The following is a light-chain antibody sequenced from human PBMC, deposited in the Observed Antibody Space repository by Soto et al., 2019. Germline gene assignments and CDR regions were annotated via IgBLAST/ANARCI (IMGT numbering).Light chain of an antibody. Sequence: QSVLTQPPSVSGAPGQRVTISCTGSSSNIGAGYEVHWFQQLPGTAPKLLIYGNTNRPSGVPDRFSGSKSDTSASLAITGLRLGVGADYYCQSSDSSLGSLYVLGMGTRFTVL. V-gene: IGLV1-40*01. CDR1: SSNIGAGYE. CDR3: QSSDSSLGSLYV. J-gene: IGLJ1*01. CDR2: GNT.